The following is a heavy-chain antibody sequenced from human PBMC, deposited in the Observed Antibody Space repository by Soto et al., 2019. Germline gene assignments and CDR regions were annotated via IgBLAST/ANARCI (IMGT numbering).Heavy chain of an antibody. CDR1: GGSISSGGYY. CDR2: IYYSGST. V-gene: IGHV4-31*03. J-gene: IGHJ4*02. Sequence: ASETLSLTCTVSGGSISSGGYYWSWIRQHPGKGLEWIGYIYYSGSTYYNPSLKSRVTISVGTSKNQFSLKLSSVTAADTAVYYCVRDQPPYGVFDYWGQGTLVTVSS. CDR3: VRDQPPYGVFDY. D-gene: IGHD4-17*01.